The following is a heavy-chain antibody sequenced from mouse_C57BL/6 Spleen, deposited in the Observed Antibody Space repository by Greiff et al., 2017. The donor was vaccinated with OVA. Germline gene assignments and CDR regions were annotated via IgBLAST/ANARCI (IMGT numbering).Heavy chain of an antibody. CDR3: ARDTYGSSYSWFAY. J-gene: IGHJ3*01. D-gene: IGHD1-1*01. V-gene: IGHV3-6*01. CDR2: ISYDGSN. CDR1: GYSITSGYY. Sequence: VQLQQSGPGLVKPSQSLSLTCSVTGYSITSGYYWHWIRQFPGNKLEWMGYISYDGSNNYNPSLKNRISITRDTSKNQFFLKLNSVTTEDTATYYCARDTYGSSYSWFAYWGQGTLVTVSA.